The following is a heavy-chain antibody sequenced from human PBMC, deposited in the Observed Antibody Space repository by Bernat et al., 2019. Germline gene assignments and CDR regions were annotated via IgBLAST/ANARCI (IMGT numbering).Heavy chain of an antibody. CDR1: GFTFSSYS. V-gene: IGHV3-21*01. J-gene: IGHJ4*02. CDR3: ARAGYSGYDFPNSQGPPYYFDY. Sequence: EVQLVESGGGLVKPGGSLRLSCAASGFTFSSYSMNWVRQAPGKGLEWVSSIRSSSSYIYYADSVKGRLTIPRDNAKNSLYLQMNSLRAEDTAVYYCARAGYSGYDFPNSQGPPYYFDYWGQGTLVTVSS. CDR2: IRSSSSYI. D-gene: IGHD5-12*01.